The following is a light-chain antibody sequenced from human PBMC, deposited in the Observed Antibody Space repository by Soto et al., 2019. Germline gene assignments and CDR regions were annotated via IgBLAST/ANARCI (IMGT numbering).Light chain of an antibody. Sequence: EIVMTQSPATLSVSPGERATLSCRASQSVLTNLAWYHQKPGQAPRLVIYSTSTRATGIPARFSGSGSGTEFTLTISSLQSEDFAVYYCQQYNNWPLTFGGGTKVEIK. J-gene: IGKJ4*02. CDR2: STS. CDR1: QSVLTN. CDR3: QQYNNWPLT. V-gene: IGKV3-15*01.